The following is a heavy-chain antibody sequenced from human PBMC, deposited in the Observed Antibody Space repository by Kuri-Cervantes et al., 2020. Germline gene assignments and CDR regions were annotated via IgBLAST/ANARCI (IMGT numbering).Heavy chain of an antibody. V-gene: IGHV4-34*01. D-gene: IGHD3-16*01. CDR2: INHSGST. J-gene: IGHJ4*02. CDR3: ARHASPYGRYYFDF. Sequence: GSLRLSCAVYGGSFSGYYWSWIRQPPGKGLEWIGEINHSGSTNYNPSLKSRVTISVDTSKNQFSLKLSSVTAADTAMYYCARHASPYGRYYFDFWGQGTLVTVS. CDR1: GGSFSGYY.